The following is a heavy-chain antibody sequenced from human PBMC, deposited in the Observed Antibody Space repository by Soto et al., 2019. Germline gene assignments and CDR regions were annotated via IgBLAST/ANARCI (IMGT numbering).Heavy chain of an antibody. Sequence: ASVKVSCKASGYTFTSYDINWVRQATGQGLEWMGWMNPNSGNTGYAQKFQGRVTMTRNTSISTAYMELSSLRSEDTAVYYCAREAYDFWSGYQQPYNWFDPWGQGTLVTVXS. CDR1: GYTFTSYD. CDR2: MNPNSGNT. CDR3: AREAYDFWSGYQQPYNWFDP. J-gene: IGHJ5*02. V-gene: IGHV1-8*01. D-gene: IGHD3-3*01.